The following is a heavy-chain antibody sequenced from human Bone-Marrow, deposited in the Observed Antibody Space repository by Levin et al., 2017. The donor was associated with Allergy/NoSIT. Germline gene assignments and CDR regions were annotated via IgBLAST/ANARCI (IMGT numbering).Heavy chain of an antibody. D-gene: IGHD6-19*01. V-gene: IGHV3-33*01. CDR3: ARDSGRFYYGVDV. CDR1: GFSFSTYG. J-gene: IGHJ6*02. Sequence: GGSLRLSCAADGFSFSTYGMHWVRQAPGKGPEWVANLWFDGSNQFYADSVRGRFTISRDNSKNTLYLQMSSLRAEDTSVYYCARDSGRFYYGVDVWGQGTTVIVSS. CDR2: LWFDGSNQ.